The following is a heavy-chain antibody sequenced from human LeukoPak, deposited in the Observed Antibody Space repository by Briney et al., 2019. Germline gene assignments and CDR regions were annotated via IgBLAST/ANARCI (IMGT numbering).Heavy chain of an antibody. J-gene: IGHJ3*02. CDR1: GGSISSSNW. D-gene: IGHD2-21*02. CDR2: IYHSGSS. CDR3: ARLATGGDSLDAFDI. Sequence: PSETLSLTCAVSGGSISSSNWWSWVRQPPGKGLEWIGEIYHSGSSNYNPSLKSRVTISLDKSRNQFSLKLSSVTAADTAVYYCARLATGGDSLDAFDIWGQGTMVTVSS. V-gene: IGHV4-4*02.